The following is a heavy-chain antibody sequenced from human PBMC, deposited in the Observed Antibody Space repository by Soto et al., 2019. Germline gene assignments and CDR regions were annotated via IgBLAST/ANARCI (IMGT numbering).Heavy chain of an antibody. J-gene: IGHJ5*02. CDR1: GGSFSGYY. D-gene: IGHD3-10*01. V-gene: IGHV4-34*01. CDR3: ARRKGSGSGSYYRGNWLDP. Sequence: SETLSLTCAVYGGSFSGYYWSWIRQPPGKGLKWIGEINHSGSTNYNPSLKSRVTISVDTSKNQFPLKLSSVTAADTAVYYCARRKGSGSGSYYRGNWLDPWGQGTLVTVSS. CDR2: INHSGST.